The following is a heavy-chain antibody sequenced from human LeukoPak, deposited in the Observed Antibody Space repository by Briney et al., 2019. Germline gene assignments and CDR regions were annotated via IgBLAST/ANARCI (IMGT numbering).Heavy chain of an antibody. Sequence: SETLSLTCAVYGGSFSGYYWSWIRQPPGKGLEWIGEINHSGSTNYNPSLKRRGTISVDTSKNQSSLKLSSVNPADTAVYYCARADYSSTWSHAYYYMDVSGKGTTVTVSS. CDR1: GGSFSGYY. D-gene: IGHD6-13*01. J-gene: IGHJ6*03. CDR3: ARADYSSTWSHAYYYMDV. V-gene: IGHV4-34*01. CDR2: INHSGST.